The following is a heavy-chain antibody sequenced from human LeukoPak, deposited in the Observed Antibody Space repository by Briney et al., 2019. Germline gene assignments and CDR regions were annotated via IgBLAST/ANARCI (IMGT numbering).Heavy chain of an antibody. J-gene: IGHJ4*02. Sequence: SETLSLTCAVYGGSFSGYYWSWIRQPPGKGLEWIGEINHSGSTNHNPSLKSRVTISVDTSKNQVSLKLSSVTAADTAMYYCARGPAISLDTGYFDYWGQGTLVTVSS. CDR2: INHSGST. D-gene: IGHD5-18*01. V-gene: IGHV4-34*01. CDR3: ARGPAISLDTGYFDY. CDR1: GGSFSGYY.